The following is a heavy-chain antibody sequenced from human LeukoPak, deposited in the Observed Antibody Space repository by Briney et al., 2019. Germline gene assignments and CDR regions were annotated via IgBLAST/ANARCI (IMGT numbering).Heavy chain of an antibody. CDR2: INHSGST. V-gene: IGHV4-34*01. Sequence: SETLSLTCAVYGGSFSGYYWSWIRQPPGKGLEWIGEINHSGSTNYNPSLKSRVTISVDTSKSQFSLKLSSVAAADTAVYYCARARRKWLLPYYMDVWGKGTTVTVSS. CDR3: ARARRKWLLPYYMDV. J-gene: IGHJ6*03. D-gene: IGHD3-22*01. CDR1: GGSFSGYY.